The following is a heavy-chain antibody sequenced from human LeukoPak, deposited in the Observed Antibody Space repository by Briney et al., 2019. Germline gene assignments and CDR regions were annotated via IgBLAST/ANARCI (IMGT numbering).Heavy chain of an antibody. V-gene: IGHV4-59*01. CDR3: ARGGYNYPFDY. D-gene: IGHD5-24*01. CDR2: IYYSGST. Sequence: SETLSLTCTVAGGSISSYYWSWIRQPPGKGLEWIGYIYYSGSTNYTPSLKSRVTISVDTSKNQFSLKLSSVTAADAAVYYCARGGYNYPFDYWGQGTLVTVSS. CDR1: GGSISSYY. J-gene: IGHJ4*02.